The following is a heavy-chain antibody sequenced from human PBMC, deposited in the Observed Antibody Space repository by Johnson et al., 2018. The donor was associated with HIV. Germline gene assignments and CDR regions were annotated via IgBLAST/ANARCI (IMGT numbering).Heavy chain of an antibody. Sequence: QVLLVESGGGVVQPGRSLRLSCAASGFTFSSYGMHWVRQAPGKGLEWVAVIWYDGSNKYYADSVKGRFTISRDNSKNTLYLQMNSLRAEDTAVYYCARCLGIAARQFLGAFDIWGQGTMVTVSS. J-gene: IGHJ3*02. D-gene: IGHD6-6*01. CDR3: ARCLGIAARQFLGAFDI. CDR2: IWYDGSNK. CDR1: GFTFSSYG. V-gene: IGHV3-33*01.